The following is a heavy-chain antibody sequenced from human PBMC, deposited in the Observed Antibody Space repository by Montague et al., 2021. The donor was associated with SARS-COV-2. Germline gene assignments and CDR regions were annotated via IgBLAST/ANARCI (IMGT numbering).Heavy chain of an antibody. Sequence: SETLSLTCTVSGGSVSSAPYYWSWIRQPPGKGLEWIGYIYYSGSTFYNPSLKSRVTISVDMSKNQFSLKLNSVTAAGTAVYYCASSGGNYYDYQGVDVWGQGITVTVSS. CDR1: GGSVSSAPYY. V-gene: IGHV4-61*01. J-gene: IGHJ6*02. CDR2: IYYSGST. D-gene: IGHD3-10*01. CDR3: ASSGGNYYDYQGVDV.